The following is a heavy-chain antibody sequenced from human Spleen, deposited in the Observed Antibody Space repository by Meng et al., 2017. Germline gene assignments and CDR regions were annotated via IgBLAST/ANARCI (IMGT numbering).Heavy chain of an antibody. CDR2: IYYSGST. D-gene: IGHD1-1*01. V-gene: IGHV4-39*07. Sequence: SETLSLTCTVSGGSISSSSYYWGWIRQPPGKGLEWIGSIYYSGSTYYNPSLKSRVTISVHTSKNQISLKMSSVTAADTAVYYCVKSNTRATGNLDYWGQGALVTVSS. CDR3: VKSNTRATGNLDY. CDR1: GGSISSSSYY. J-gene: IGHJ4*02.